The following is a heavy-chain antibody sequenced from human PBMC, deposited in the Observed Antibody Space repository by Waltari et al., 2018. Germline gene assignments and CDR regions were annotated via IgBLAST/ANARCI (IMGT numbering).Heavy chain of an antibody. V-gene: IGHV3-23*04. CDR2: ISGSGGST. Sequence: EVQLVESGGGLVQPGGSLRLSCAASGFTFSSYAMSWVRQAPGKGLEWVSAISGSGGSTDYAESVKGRFTISRDNSKNTLYLQMNSLRAEDTAVYYCANIPVYSNYYGYYYYYMDVWGKGTTVTVSS. CDR3: ANIPVYSNYYGYYYYYMDV. D-gene: IGHD4-4*01. CDR1: GFTFSSYA. J-gene: IGHJ6*03.